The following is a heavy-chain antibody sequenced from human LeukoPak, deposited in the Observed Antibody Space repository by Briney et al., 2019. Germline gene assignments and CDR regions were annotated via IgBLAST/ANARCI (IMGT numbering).Heavy chain of an antibody. J-gene: IGHJ4*02. D-gene: IGHD2-15*01. V-gene: IGHV3-30*02. CDR2: IRYDGSNK. CDR3: ARDVVAAHLD. CDR1: GFTFSSYG. Sequence: AGGSLRLSCAASGFTFSSYGMHWVRQAPGKGLEWVAFIRYDGSNKYYADSVKGRFTISRDNSKNTLYLQMNSLRAEDTAVYYCARDVVAAHLDWGQGTLVTVSS.